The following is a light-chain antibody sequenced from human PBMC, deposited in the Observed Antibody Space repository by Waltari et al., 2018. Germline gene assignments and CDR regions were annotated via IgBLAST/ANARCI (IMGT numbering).Light chain of an antibody. CDR3: NSYRNINTYV. CDR1: NGDDGGYNY. CDR2: DVT. V-gene: IGLV2-14*01. Sequence: QLALTQPPFVSGSPGQSITIFAIGTNGDDGGYNYVSWYQQHPGKAPKLMIYDVTKRPSGVSNRFSGSKSGNTASLTISGLQAEDEADYYCNSYRNINTYVFGTGTKVTVL. J-gene: IGLJ1*01.